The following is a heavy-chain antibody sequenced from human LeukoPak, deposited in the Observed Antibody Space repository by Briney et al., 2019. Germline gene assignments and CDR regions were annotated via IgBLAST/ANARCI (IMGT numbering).Heavy chain of an antibody. CDR2: IYYSGTT. CDR1: GGSISTYY. CDR3: ARGVGATSDY. J-gene: IGHJ4*02. D-gene: IGHD1-26*01. Sequence: PSETLSLTCTVSGGSISTYYWNWIRQPPGKGLEWIGYIYYSGTTNYNPSLKSRVSMSVDTSKNQFSLKLSSVTAADTAVYYCARGVGATSDYWGQGTLVTVSS. V-gene: IGHV4-59*12.